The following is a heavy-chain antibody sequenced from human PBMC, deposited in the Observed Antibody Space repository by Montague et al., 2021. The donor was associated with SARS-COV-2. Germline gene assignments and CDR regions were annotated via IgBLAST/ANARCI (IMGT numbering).Heavy chain of an antibody. CDR2: ISHIGNT. CDR1: GGSFSPYY. J-gene: IGHJ6*03. V-gene: IGHV4-34*01. D-gene: IGHD2-2*02. CDR3: ARLGDGIVPSPILGLGPYYSFYYMDV. Sequence: SETLSLTCAVFGGSFSPYYWTWIRQPPGKGLEWIGEISHIGNTKYNPSLQSRVSISLDTSRNQFSLKVSSVTAADTAIYYCARLGDGIVPSPILGLGPYYSFYYMDVWGKGTTVTVSS.